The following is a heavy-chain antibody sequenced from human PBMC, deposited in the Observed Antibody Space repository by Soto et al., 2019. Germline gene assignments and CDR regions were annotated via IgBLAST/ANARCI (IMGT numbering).Heavy chain of an antibody. D-gene: IGHD2-2*01. CDR2: IYYSGST. CDR3: ARRKSTSRFHWFDP. J-gene: IGHJ5*02. CDR1: GGSISSGGYY. Sequence: SETLSLTCTVSGGSISSGGYYWSWIRQHPGKGLEWIGYIYYSGSTYYNPSLKSRVTISVDTSKNQFSLKLSSVTAADTAVYYCARRKSTSRFHWFDPWGQGTLVTVSS. V-gene: IGHV4-31*03.